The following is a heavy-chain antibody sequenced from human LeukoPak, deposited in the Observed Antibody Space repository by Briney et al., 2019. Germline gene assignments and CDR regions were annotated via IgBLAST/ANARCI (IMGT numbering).Heavy chain of an antibody. CDR3: ARDMNVVVPAAIGDWFDP. V-gene: IGHV4-4*07. D-gene: IGHD2-2*01. CDR2: IYTSGST. Sequence: SETLSLTCTVSGGSISSYYWSWIRQPAGKGLEWIGRIYTSGSTNYNPSLKSRVTMSVDTSKNQFSLKLSSVTAADTAVYYCARDMNVVVPAAIGDWFDPWGQGTLVTVSP. J-gene: IGHJ5*02. CDR1: GGSISSYY.